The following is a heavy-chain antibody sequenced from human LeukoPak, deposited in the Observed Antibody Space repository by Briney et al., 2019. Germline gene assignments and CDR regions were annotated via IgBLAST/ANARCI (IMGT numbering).Heavy chain of an antibody. J-gene: IGHJ4*02. V-gene: IGHV1-18*01. D-gene: IGHD3-22*01. CDR1: GYTFTSFG. CDR2: ISAYNANT. CDR3: ARVNDSQDYFDY. Sequence: ASVKVSCKASGYTFTSFGISWVRQAPGQGLEWMGWISAYNANTNYAQKLQGRVTMTTDTSTSTAYMELRSLRSDDTAVYYCARVNDSQDYFDYWGQGTLVTVSS.